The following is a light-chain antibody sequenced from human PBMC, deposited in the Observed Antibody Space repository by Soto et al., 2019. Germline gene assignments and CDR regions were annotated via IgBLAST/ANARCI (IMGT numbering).Light chain of an antibody. CDR1: QSVSSK. J-gene: IGKJ2*01. CDR2: GVS. CDR3: QQYNNWPHT. V-gene: IGKV3-15*01. Sequence: EIVMTRCPATLSKYPGERAALSCRCSQSVSSKLAWFQQKPGQAPSLLIYGVSTRATGVPVRFTGSGSGTEFTLTINSLQSEDFAVYYCQQYNNWPHTFGQGTKVDI.